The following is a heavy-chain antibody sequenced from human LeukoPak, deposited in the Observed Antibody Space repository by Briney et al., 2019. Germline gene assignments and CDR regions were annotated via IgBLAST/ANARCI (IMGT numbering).Heavy chain of an antibody. J-gene: IGHJ4*02. CDR2: VYPAESDT. V-gene: IGHV5-51*07. CDR1: GYSTCRYW. Sequence: GESLKISFKCSGYSTCRYWITWRQQIPGQDLEWIGVVYPAESDTRYSRSCQGQVTMSVDKFIKTAYLQCNSLKASDTGMYYCSRRIEPVLAGYFLYWGQGTLVTVSS. D-gene: IGHD2/OR15-2a*01. CDR3: SRRIEPVLAGYFLY.